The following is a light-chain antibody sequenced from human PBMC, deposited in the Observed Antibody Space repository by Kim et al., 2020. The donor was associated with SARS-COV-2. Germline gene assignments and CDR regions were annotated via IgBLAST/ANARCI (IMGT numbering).Light chain of an antibody. J-gene: IGLJ2*01. Sequence: VAPGKKASIICGGSNSGSKSVNWYQQKPGQAPVLVIYNDSDRPSGIPGRFSGSNSGNTATLTISRVEGGDEADYYCQVWHSNTDRIFGGGTQLTVL. CDR1: NSGSKS. CDR2: NDS. CDR3: QVWHSNTDRI. V-gene: IGLV3-21*04.